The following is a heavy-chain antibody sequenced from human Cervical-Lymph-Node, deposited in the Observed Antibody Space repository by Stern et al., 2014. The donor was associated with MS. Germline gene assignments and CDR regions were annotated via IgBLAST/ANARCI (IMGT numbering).Heavy chain of an antibody. CDR2: INAGNGNT. Sequence: QVQLVQSGAEVKKPGASVKVSCKASGYTFTSYAMHWVRQAPGQRPEWMGWINAGNGNTKYSQKFQGRVTITRDTSASTAYMELSSLRSEDTAVYYCARDTYYYDSSDGMDVWGQGTTVTVSS. J-gene: IGHJ6*02. D-gene: IGHD3-22*01. CDR3: ARDTYYYDSSDGMDV. V-gene: IGHV1-3*01. CDR1: GYTFTSYA.